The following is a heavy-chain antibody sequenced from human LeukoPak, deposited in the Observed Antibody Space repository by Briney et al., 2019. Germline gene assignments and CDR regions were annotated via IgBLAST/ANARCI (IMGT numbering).Heavy chain of an antibody. CDR1: GGSISSSNYY. J-gene: IGHJ4*02. D-gene: IGHD3-10*01. CDR2: IYYSGST. CDR3: ASMVRGVLMNY. V-gene: IGHV4-39*01. Sequence: SETLSLTCTVSGGSISSSNYYWGWIRQPPGKGLEWIGNIYYSGSTYYNPSLKSRVTISVDTSKNQISLKLSSVTAADTAVYYCASMVRGVLMNYWGQGTLVTVSS.